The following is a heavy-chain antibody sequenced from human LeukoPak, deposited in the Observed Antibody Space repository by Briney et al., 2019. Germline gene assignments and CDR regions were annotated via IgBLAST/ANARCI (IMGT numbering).Heavy chain of an antibody. CDR2: ISHIGRT. D-gene: IGHD4-17*01. CDR1: GDSFSSHY. J-gene: IGHJ3*02. CDR3: ARDLVTVTKGFDI. Sequence: KPSETLSLTCAVSGDSFSSHYWTWIRQSPGTGLEWIGYISHIGRTNYNPSLKSRVTISIDTSKNQFPLKLRSVTAADTAVYYCARDLVTVTKGFDIWGQGTMVSVSS. V-gene: IGHV4-59*11.